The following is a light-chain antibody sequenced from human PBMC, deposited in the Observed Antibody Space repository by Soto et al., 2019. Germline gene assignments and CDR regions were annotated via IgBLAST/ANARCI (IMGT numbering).Light chain of an antibody. J-gene: IGKJ2*01. V-gene: IGKV1-39*01. CDR2: AAS. CDR1: QTISTH. CDR3: QQSLTIPYT. Sequence: DIQMTQSPSSLSASVRDRVTITCRASQTISTHLNWYQQKPGKAPKLLIYAASTLQSGVPSRFSSSGSGTDFPLTINSLQPEDFATYYCQQSLTIPYTFGQGTKLEIK.